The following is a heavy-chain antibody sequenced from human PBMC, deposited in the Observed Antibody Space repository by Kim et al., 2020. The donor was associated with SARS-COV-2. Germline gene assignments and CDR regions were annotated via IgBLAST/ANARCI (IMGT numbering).Heavy chain of an antibody. D-gene: IGHD3-22*01. J-gene: IGHJ4*02. V-gene: IGHV3-11*06. Sequence: VKGRCTISRDNAKNSLYLQMNSLRAEDTAVYYCARVAAYYYDSSGYCIDYWGQGTLVTVSS. CDR3: ARVAAYYYDSSGYCIDY.